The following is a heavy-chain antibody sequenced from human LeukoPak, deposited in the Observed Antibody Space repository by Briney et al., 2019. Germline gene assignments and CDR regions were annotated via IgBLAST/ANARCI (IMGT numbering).Heavy chain of an antibody. CDR2: ISASNGNT. CDR3: ARVAAFGSGSYYNYYYYYMDV. J-gene: IGHJ6*03. CDR1: GYTFTRYG. D-gene: IGHD3-10*01. Sequence: ASVKVSCKASGYTFTRYGISWVRQAPGQGLQWLGWISASNGNTNYAQKLQGRVTMTTDTSTSTAYMELRSLRSDDTAVYYCARVAAFGSGSYYNYYYYYMDVWGKGTTVTVSS. V-gene: IGHV1-18*01.